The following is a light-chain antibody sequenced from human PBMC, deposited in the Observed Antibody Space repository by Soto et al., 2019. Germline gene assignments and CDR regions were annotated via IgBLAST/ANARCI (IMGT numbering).Light chain of an antibody. CDR3: QQRSNWLIT. V-gene: IGKV3-15*01. Sequence: EIVMTQSPATLSVSPRERATLSCRASQSVSSNLAWYQQKPGQAPRLLIYGASTRATGIPARFSGSGSGTEFTLTISSLEPEEVAVYYCQQRSNWLITFGQGTRLEIK. J-gene: IGKJ5*01. CDR2: GAS. CDR1: QSVSSN.